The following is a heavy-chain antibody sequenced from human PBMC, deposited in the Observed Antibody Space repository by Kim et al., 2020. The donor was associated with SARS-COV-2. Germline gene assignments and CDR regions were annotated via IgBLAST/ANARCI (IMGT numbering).Heavy chain of an antibody. Sequence: KYSQKFQGRVTITRDTSASTAYMELSSLRSEDTAVYYCAREIVVVVGLDPWGQGTLVTVSS. V-gene: IGHV1-3*01. D-gene: IGHD2-15*01. J-gene: IGHJ5*02. CDR3: AREIVVVVGLDP.